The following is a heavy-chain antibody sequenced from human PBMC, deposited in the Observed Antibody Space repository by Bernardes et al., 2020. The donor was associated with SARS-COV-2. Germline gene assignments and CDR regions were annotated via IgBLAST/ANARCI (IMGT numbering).Heavy chain of an antibody. CDR2: INPHNGNT. V-gene: IGHV1-18*04. CDR3: VRDVLVVAALMMDH. D-gene: IGHD2-15*01. Sequence: ASVKVSCKASGYTFTSYGISWVRQAPGQGLEWLGWINPHNGNTKYADKVQGRVTMTTDTATSTAYMELMSLTFDDTAVYYCVRDVLVVAALMMDHWGQGTLVTVSS. J-gene: IGHJ4*02. CDR1: GYTFTSYG.